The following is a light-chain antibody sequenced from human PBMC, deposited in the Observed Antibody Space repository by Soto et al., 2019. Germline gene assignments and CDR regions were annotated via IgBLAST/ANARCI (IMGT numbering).Light chain of an antibody. CDR3: HQRSYWPKYT. CDR2: DAS. V-gene: IGKV3-11*01. Sequence: IVLTQSPATLSLSPGEKATLSCRASQSVGSYLAWYQHKPGQAPRLLIFDASHRASGIPPRFSGSGSGTDFTLTIASLEPEDFAVYYCHQRSYWPKYTFGQGTRLEIK. CDR1: QSVGSY. J-gene: IGKJ2*01.